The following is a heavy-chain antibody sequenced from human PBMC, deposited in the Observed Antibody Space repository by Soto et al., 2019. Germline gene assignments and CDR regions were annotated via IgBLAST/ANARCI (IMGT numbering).Heavy chain of an antibody. CDR2: IKSKTDGGTT. Sequence: GGSLRLSCAASGFTFSNACMSWVRQAPGKGLEWVGRIKSKTDGGTTDYAAPVKGRFTISRDDSKNTLYLQMNSLKTEYTAVYYCTTDPSSPDTAMVFDYWGQGTLVTVSS. D-gene: IGHD5-18*01. V-gene: IGHV3-15*01. CDR1: GFTFSNAC. J-gene: IGHJ4*02. CDR3: TTDPSSPDTAMVFDY.